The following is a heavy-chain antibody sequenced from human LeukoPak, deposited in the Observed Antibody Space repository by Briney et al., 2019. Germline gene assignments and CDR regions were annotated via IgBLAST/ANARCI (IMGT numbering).Heavy chain of an antibody. J-gene: IGHJ4*02. V-gene: IGHV3-49*04. CDR2: IRSKIYGGTP. CDR1: GFTFGDYA. CDR3: TRDQTPYY. Sequence: GGSLRLSCTASGFTFGDYAMTWVRQAPGKGLEWVGFIRSKIYGGTPEYAASVKGRFTISRDDSKGIAYLQMNSLKTEDTAVYYCTRDQTPYYWGQGTLVTISS.